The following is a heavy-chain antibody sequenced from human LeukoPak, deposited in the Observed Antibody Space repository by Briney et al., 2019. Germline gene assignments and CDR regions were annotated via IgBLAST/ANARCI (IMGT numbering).Heavy chain of an antibody. Sequence: PGRSLRLSCAASGFTFDDYAMHWDRQAPGKGLEWVSGISWNSGSIGYADSVKGRFTISRDNAKNSLYLQMNSLRAEDMALYYCAKDNGRYYYYYMDVWGKGTTVTVSS. V-gene: IGHV3-9*03. CDR3: AKDNGRYYYYYMDV. J-gene: IGHJ6*03. CDR1: GFTFDDYA. CDR2: ISWNSGSI.